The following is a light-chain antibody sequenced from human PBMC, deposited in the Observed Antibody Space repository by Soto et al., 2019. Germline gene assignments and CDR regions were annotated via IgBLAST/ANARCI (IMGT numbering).Light chain of an antibody. V-gene: IGKV3-15*01. CDR2: GAS. CDR1: QSVSSN. Sequence: EIVMTQSPATLSVSPGERATLSCRAGQSVSSNLAWYQQKPGQAPRLLIYGASTRATGIPARLSGSGSGTEFTLTITSLQSEDFAVYYCQQYNYWPTFGQGTKVDIK. J-gene: IGKJ1*01. CDR3: QQYNYWPT.